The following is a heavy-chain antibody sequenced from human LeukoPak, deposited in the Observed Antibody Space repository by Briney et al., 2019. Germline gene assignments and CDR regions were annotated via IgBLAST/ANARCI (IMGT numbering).Heavy chain of an antibody. V-gene: IGHV3-9*01. CDR1: GFTFDDYA. Sequence: GRSLRLSCAASGFTFDDYAMHWVRQAPGKGLEWVSGISWNSGSIGYADSVKGRFTISRDNSKNTLYLQMNSLRAEDTAVYYCAKVYGVKGYYFDYWGQGTLVTVSS. CDR3: AKVYGVKGYYFDY. CDR2: ISWNSGSI. J-gene: IGHJ4*02. D-gene: IGHD4-23*01.